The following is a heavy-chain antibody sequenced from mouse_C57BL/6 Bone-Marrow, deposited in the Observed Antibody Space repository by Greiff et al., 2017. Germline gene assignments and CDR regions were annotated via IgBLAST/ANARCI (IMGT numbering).Heavy chain of an antibody. Sequence: EVQLVESGGDLVKPGGSLKLSCAASGFTFSSSGMSWVRQTPDKRLELVATISSGGSYTYYPDSVKGRFTISRDNAKNTLYLQMSSLKSEDTAMYYCARRGTVGYAMDYWGQGTSVTVSS. D-gene: IGHD1-1*01. CDR1: GFTFSSSG. CDR2: ISSGGSYT. V-gene: IGHV5-6*01. J-gene: IGHJ4*01. CDR3: ARRGTVGYAMDY.